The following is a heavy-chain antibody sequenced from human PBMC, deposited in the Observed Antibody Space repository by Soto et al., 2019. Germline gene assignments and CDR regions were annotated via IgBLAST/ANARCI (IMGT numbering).Heavy chain of an antibody. Sequence: PSETLSLTCTVSGGSISSYYWSWIRQPPGKGLEWIGYIYYSGSTNYNPSLKSRVTISVDTSKNQFSLKLSSVTAADTAVYYCAREIDYGDYVEAFDIWGQGTMVTVSS. J-gene: IGHJ3*02. D-gene: IGHD4-17*01. CDR2: IYYSGST. CDR3: AREIDYGDYVEAFDI. V-gene: IGHV4-59*01. CDR1: GGSISSYY.